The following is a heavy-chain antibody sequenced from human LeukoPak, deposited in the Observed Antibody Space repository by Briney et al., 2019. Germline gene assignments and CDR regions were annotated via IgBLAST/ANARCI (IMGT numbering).Heavy chain of an antibody. CDR2: ISGSGGST. D-gene: IGHD4-23*01. Sequence: PGGSLRLSCAASGFTFSTYAMSWVRQAPGKGLEWVSVISGSGGSTYYADSVKGRYTISRDNSKNTLYLQINSLRAEDTAVYYCAKGTTTLVVIKIDYWGQGTLVTVSS. CDR1: GFTFSTYA. V-gene: IGHV3-23*01. J-gene: IGHJ4*02. CDR3: AKGTTTLVVIKIDY.